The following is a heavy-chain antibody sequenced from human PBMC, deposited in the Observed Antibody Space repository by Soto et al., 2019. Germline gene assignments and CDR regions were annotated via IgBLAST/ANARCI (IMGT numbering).Heavy chain of an antibody. CDR3: AKDHRYYDILTGYYQY. CDR2: ISYGGGNK. V-gene: IGHV3-30*18. D-gene: IGHD3-9*01. J-gene: IGHJ4*02. CDR1: GFTFSSYG. Sequence: GGSLRLSCAASGFTFSSYGMHWVRQAPGKGLEWVAVISYGGGNKYYADSVKGRFTISRDNSKNTLYLQMNSLRAEDTAVYYCAKDHRYYDILTGYYQYWGQGTLVTVSS.